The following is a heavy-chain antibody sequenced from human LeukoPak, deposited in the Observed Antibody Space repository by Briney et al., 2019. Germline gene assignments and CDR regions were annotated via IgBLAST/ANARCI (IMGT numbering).Heavy chain of an antibody. CDR3: ARVSPNTVTTLQYFDY. J-gene: IGHJ4*02. D-gene: IGHD4-17*01. V-gene: IGHV4-34*01. CDR1: GGSFSGSD. Sequence: SETLSLTCAVYGGSFSGSDWSWIRQPPGKGQEWIGEINHSGSTNYNPSLKSRVTISVDTSKNQFSLKLSSVTAEDTAVHYCARVSPNTVTTLQYFDYWGQGTLVTVSS. CDR2: INHSGST.